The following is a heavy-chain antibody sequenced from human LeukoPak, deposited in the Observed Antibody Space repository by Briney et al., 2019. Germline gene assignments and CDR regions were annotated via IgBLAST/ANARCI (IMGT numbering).Heavy chain of an antibody. V-gene: IGHV4-34*01. Sequence: PSEPLSLTCAVYGGPFSGYYWSWIRQPPGRGLEWIGEINHSGSTNYNPSLKSRVTISVDTSKNQFSLKLSSVTAADTAVYYGARCRIYGDYWGEGTLVTVSS. D-gene: IGHD2-15*01. CDR2: INHSGST. J-gene: IGHJ4*02. CDR1: GGPFSGYY. CDR3: ARCRIYGDY.